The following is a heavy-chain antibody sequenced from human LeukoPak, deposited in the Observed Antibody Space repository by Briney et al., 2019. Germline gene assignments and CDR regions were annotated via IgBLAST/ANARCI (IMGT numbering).Heavy chain of an antibody. CDR1: GFTFSSYA. CDR3: ARNGIYQLHWVWFDP. D-gene: IGHD2-2*01. Sequence: AGGSLRLSSAASGFTFSSYAMHWVRQAPGKGLEWVAVISYDGSNKYYADSVKGRFTISRDNSKNTLYLQMNSLRAEDTAVYYCARNGIYQLHWVWFDPWGQGTLVTVSS. CDR2: ISYDGSNK. J-gene: IGHJ5*02. V-gene: IGHV3-30-3*01.